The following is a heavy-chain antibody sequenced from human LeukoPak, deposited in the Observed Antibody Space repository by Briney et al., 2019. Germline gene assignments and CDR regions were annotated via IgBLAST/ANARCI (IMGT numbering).Heavy chain of an antibody. Sequence: GGSLRLSCAASGFTFSSYAMSWVRQAPGKGLEWVSAISGSGGSTYYADSVKGRFTISRDNSKNTLYLQMNSLRAEDTAVYYCAKNTQFVVTAAISDYWGQGTLVTVSS. V-gene: IGHV3-23*01. CDR3: AKNTQFVVTAAISDY. D-gene: IGHD2-2*01. J-gene: IGHJ4*02. CDR1: GFTFSSYA. CDR2: ISGSGGST.